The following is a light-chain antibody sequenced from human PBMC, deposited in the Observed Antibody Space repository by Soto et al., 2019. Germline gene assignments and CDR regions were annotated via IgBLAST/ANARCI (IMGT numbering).Light chain of an antibody. V-gene: IGLV1-44*01. J-gene: IGLJ1*01. CDR2: YNN. Sequence: QSLLTQPPSASETPGQTVSISCSGSNSNIASNTVNWYQHLPGTAPKLLIYYNNQRPSGVPDRFSGSKSGTSASLAISGLQSEDESDYYCAAWDDTLKRYVFGTGTKVTV. CDR1: NSNIASNT. CDR3: AAWDDTLKRYV.